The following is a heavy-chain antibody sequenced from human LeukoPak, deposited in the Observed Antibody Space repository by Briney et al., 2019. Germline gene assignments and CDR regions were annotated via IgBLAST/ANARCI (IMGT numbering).Heavy chain of an antibody. D-gene: IGHD4-17*01. CDR3: TTADGDYEFDY. CDR2: IKSKTDGETT. Sequence: GGSLRLSCAASGFTFSNAWMSWVRQAPGKGLEWVGRIKSKTDGETTDYAAPVKGRFTISRDDSKNTLYLQMDSLKTEDTAVYYCTTADGDYEFDYWGKGTLVTVSS. V-gene: IGHV3-15*01. J-gene: IGHJ4*02. CDR1: GFTFSNAW.